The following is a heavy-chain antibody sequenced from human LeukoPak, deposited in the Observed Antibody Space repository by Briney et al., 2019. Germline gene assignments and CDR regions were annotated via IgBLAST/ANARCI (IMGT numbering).Heavy chain of an antibody. Sequence: GASVQVSCKSSGYTFTGYYMHWVRQAAGQGLDGMGWINPNRGSTNNAQKSKGRDTMTRDTSISTAYMELSRLRSDDTAVYYCARDRIAAAGNYYYYSMDVWGQGPTV. V-gene: IGHV1-2*02. CDR3: ARDRIAAAGNYYYYSMDV. D-gene: IGHD6-13*01. CDR2: INPNRGST. CDR1: GYTFTGYY. J-gene: IGHJ6*02.